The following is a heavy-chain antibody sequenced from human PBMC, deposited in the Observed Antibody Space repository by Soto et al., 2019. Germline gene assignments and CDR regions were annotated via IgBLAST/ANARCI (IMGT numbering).Heavy chain of an antibody. D-gene: IGHD3-10*01. CDR3: ARDPGFSLYGMDV. Sequence: GGSLRLSCAASGFTFSSYAMHWVRQAPGKGLEWVAVISYDGSNKYYADSVKGRFTISRDNSKNTLYLQMNSLRAEDTAVYYCARDPGFSLYGMDVWGQGTTVTVSS. CDR1: GFTFSSYA. V-gene: IGHV3-30-3*01. CDR2: ISYDGSNK. J-gene: IGHJ6*02.